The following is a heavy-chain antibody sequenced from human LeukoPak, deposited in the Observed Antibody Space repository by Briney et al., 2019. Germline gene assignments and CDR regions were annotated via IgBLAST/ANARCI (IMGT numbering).Heavy chain of an antibody. V-gene: IGHV1-69*01. CDR1: GGTFRSYA. D-gene: IGHD5-12*01. CDR3: ARAEDIVATEYSVGAFDI. CDR2: IIPISGTA. Sequence: SVKVSCKASGGTFRSYAISWVRQAPGQGLEWMGGIIPISGTANYAQKFQGRVTITADESTSTAYMELSSLRSEDTAVYYCARAEDIVATEYSVGAFDIWGQGTMVTVSS. J-gene: IGHJ3*02.